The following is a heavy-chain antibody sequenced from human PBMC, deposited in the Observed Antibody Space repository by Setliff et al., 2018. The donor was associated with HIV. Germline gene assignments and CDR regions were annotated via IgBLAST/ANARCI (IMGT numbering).Heavy chain of an antibody. CDR1: GYTFTSYA. CDR2: INVGSGDT. CDR3: ARDHGNGRAYNFWSGYYSFDY. V-gene: IGHV1-3*01. J-gene: IGHJ4*02. Sequence: ASVKVSCKASGYTFTSYAMHWVRQAPGQRLQWMGWINVGSGDTKFSQKFQGRVTITRDTSASTAYMELSSLRSEDTAVYYCARDHGNGRAYNFWSGYYSFDYWGQGTLVTVSS. D-gene: IGHD3-3*01.